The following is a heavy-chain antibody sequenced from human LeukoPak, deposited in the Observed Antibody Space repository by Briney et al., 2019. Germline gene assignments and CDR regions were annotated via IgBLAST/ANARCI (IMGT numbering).Heavy chain of an antibody. CDR3: RGALGY. CDR1: GFNFSGSA. Sequence: PGGSLRLSCVTSGFNFSGSAMHWVRQASGKGLEWVGRIRGKPSYYATTYTASMKDRFTISRDDSKNTAYLQMNGLKTEDTAVYYCRGALGYWGQGTLATVSS. V-gene: IGHV3-73*01. CDR2: IRGKPSYYAT. J-gene: IGHJ4*02. D-gene: IGHD3-16*01.